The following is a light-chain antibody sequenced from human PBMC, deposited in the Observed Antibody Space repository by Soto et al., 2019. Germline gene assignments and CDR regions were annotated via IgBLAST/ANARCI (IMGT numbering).Light chain of an antibody. CDR2: AAS. CDR1: QSISRK. CDR3: QQSYRRWT. V-gene: IGKV1-39*01. Sequence: QSPSXXXASXGDRVTITCRASQSISRKLNWYQQRPGKAPKLLIYAASGLQSVVPSRFSGSGSGTDFTLTISGLQSEDFATYYCQQSYRRWTFGQGTKVDIK. J-gene: IGKJ1*01.